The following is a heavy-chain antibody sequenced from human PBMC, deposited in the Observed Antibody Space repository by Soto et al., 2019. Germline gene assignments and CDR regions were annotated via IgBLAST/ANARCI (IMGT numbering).Heavy chain of an antibody. CDR3: ARVQYSGYDFKLAFDI. CDR1: GYTFDNYA. V-gene: IGHV1-3*01. D-gene: IGHD5-12*01. CDR2: IQAGNGYT. Sequence: QVQLVQSGAQVKKPGASVKVSCKASGYTFDNYALHWVRQAPGRRREWMGWIQAGNGYTKYSQSFQGRVTITRDTSASTVHMDLSSVRSEDTAVYYCARVQYSGYDFKLAFDIWGQGTMVTVSS. J-gene: IGHJ3*02.